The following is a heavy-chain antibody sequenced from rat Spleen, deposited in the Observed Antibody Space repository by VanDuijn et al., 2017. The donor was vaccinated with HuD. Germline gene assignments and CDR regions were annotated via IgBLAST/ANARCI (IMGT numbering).Heavy chain of an antibody. V-gene: IGHV2-63*01. Sequence: QVQLKESGPGLVQPSQTLSLTCTVSGFSLTNNGVSWVRQPPGEGLEWMGRMTYNGDTSYNSALTSRLSISRDTSKNQVFLKMNSLQTDDTGTYYCTIHPRYWGQGVMVTVSS. D-gene: IGHD3-1*01. CDR3: TIHPRY. J-gene: IGHJ2*01. CDR2: MTYNGDT. CDR1: GFSLTNNG.